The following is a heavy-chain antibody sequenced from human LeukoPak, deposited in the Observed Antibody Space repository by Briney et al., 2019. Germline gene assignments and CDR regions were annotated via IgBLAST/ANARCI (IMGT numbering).Heavy chain of an antibody. CDR3: ARQSLDGGSCYDY. CDR1: GYTYITFD. CDR2: MNPNSGNT. J-gene: IGHJ4*02. D-gene: IGHD2-15*01. Sequence: ASVKVSCKASGYTYITFDINWIRQAPGQGPEWMGWMNPNSGNTGYAQKFQGRVTLTRSTSMTTAYMELNSLRSDDTAVYYCARQSLDGGSCYDYWGQGTPVSVSS. V-gene: IGHV1-8*01.